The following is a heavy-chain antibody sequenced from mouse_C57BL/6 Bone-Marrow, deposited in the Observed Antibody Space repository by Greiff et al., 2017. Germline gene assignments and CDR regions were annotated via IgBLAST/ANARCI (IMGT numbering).Heavy chain of an antibody. Sequence: EVQLQQSGPELVKPGASVKISCKASGYTFTDYYMNWVKQSHGKSLEWIGDINPNNGGTSYNQKLKGKATLTVDKSSSTAYMELRSLTSEDSAVYYCARDYYCSSWYFDYGGGGTILTVSS. D-gene: IGHD1-1*01. V-gene: IGHV1-26*01. CDR1: GYTFTDYY. J-gene: IGHJ2*01. CDR3: ARDYYCSSWYFDY. CDR2: INPNNGGT.